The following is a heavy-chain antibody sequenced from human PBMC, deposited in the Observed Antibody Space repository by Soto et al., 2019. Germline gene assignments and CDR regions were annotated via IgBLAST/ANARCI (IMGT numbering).Heavy chain of an antibody. V-gene: IGHV5-10-1*01. CDR2: IDPSDSYT. J-gene: IGHJ5*02. D-gene: IGHD2-2*01. CDR1: GYSFTSYW. CDR3: AGGYCSSTSCFTSLYP. Sequence: PGESLKISCKGSGYSFTSYWISWVRQMPGKGLEWMGRIDPSDSYTNYSPSFQGHVTISADKSISTAYLKWRSLKASDTAMYYCAGGYCSSTSCFTSLYPWGQGTLVTVSS.